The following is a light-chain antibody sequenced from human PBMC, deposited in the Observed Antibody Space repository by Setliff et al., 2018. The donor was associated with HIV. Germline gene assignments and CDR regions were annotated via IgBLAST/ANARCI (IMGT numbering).Light chain of an antibody. CDR2: QAS. CDR1: SGDVGRYNL. Sequence: QSVLTQPASVSGSPGQSITISCTGTSGDVGRYNLVSWYQQQPGKPPKLMIYQASKRPAGVSNRFSGSKSGNTASLTISGLQADDEADYYCCSNTGSNTYVFGTGTKVNVL. CDR3: CSNTGSNTYV. J-gene: IGLJ1*01. V-gene: IGLV2-23*01.